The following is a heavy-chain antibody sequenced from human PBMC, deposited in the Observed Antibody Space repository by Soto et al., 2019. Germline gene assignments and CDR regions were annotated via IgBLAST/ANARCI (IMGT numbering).Heavy chain of an antibody. CDR3: ATSNCFDP. CDR2: IYYSGST. V-gene: IGHV4-39*01. Sequence: PSETLSLTCTVSGGSISSSSYYWGWIRQPPGKGLEWIGSIYYSGSTYYNPSLKSRVTISVDTSKNQFSLKLSSVTAADTAVYYCATSNCFDPWGQGTLVTVSS. CDR1: GGSISSSSYY. J-gene: IGHJ5*02.